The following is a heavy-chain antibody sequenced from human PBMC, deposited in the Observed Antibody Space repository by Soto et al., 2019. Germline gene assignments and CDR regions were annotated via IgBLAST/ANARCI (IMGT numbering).Heavy chain of an antibody. V-gene: IGHV5-51*01. J-gene: IGHJ4*02. Sequence: GESLKISCKGSGYTFTSYWISWVRQMPGEGLEWMGAIYPGDSDTRYSPSFQGQVTISADKSISTAYMQWSSLQASDSAIYYCARSAGNAGRFSEYWAQGTVVTVSS. D-gene: IGHD2-15*01. CDR2: IYPGDSDT. CDR1: GYTFTSYW. CDR3: ARSAGNAGRFSEY.